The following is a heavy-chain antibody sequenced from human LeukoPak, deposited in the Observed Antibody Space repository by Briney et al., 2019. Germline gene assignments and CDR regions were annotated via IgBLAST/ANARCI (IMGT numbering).Heavy chain of an antibody. CDR1: GFTFSSYG. CDR2: IWYDGSNK. Sequence: PGGSLRLSCAASGFTFSSYGMHWVRQAPGKGLEWVAVIWYDGSNKYYADSVKGRFTISRDNSKNTLYLQMNSLRAEDTAVYYRAKSPGGYDAFDIWGQGTMVTVSS. CDR3: AKSPGGYDAFDI. J-gene: IGHJ3*02. V-gene: IGHV3-33*06. D-gene: IGHD3-10*01.